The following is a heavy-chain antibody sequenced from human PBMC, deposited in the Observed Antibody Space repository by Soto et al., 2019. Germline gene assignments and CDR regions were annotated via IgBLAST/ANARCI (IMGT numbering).Heavy chain of an antibody. CDR1: GGSISSGGYY. CDR2: IYYSGST. J-gene: IGHJ4*02. V-gene: IGHV4-31*03. Sequence: PSETLSLTCTVSGGSISSGGYYWSWIRQHPGKGLEWIGYIYYSGSTYYNPSLKSRVTISVDTSKNQFYLKLSSVTAADTAVYYCARPPMGALTPFDYWGQGTLVTVSS. CDR3: ARPPMGALTPFDY. D-gene: IGHD3-16*01.